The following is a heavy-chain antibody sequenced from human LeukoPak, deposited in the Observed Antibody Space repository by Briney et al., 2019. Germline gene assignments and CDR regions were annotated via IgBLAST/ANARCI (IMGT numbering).Heavy chain of an antibody. V-gene: IGHV3-30*02. Sequence: PGGSLRLSCAASGFTFSSYGMHWVRQAPGKGLEWVAFIRYDGSNKYYADSVKGRFTISRDNSKNTLYLQMNSLRAEDTAVDYCAKVATVVSLQIDYWGQGTLVTVSS. CDR3: AKVATVVSLQIDY. J-gene: IGHJ4*02. D-gene: IGHD4-23*01. CDR2: IRYDGSNK. CDR1: GFTFSSYG.